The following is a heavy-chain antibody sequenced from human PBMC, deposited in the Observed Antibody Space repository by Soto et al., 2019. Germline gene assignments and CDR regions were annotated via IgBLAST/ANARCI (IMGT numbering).Heavy chain of an antibody. CDR2: INHSGST. V-gene: IGHV4-34*01. Sequence: PSETLSLTCAVYGGSFSGYYWSWIRQSPGKGLEWIGEINHSGSTNYNPSLKSRVTISVDTSKNQFSLKLSSVTAADTAVYYCARALSGYICLDYYYYGMDGWGQGTTVTVSS. CDR3: ARALSGYICLDYYYYGMDG. D-gene: IGHD5-12*01. J-gene: IGHJ6*02. CDR1: GGSFSGYY.